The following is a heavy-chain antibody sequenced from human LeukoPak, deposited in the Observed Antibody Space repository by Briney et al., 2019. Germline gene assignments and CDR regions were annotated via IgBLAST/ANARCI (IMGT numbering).Heavy chain of an antibody. D-gene: IGHD5-24*01. J-gene: IGHJ3*02. CDR1: GGRISNYH. Sequence: SETLSLTCTLSGGRISNYHWSWIRQPPGKGLGWIGYIYYRGSTKYNPSLESRVTISVDMSKNQFSLKLNSVTAADTAVYYCVRVQADGHSDIWGQGTMVTVSS. CDR2: IYYRGST. CDR3: VRVQADGHSDI. V-gene: IGHV4-59*01.